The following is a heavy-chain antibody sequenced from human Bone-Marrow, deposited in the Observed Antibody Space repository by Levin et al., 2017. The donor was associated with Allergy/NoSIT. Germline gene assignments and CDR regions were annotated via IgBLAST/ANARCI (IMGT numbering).Heavy chain of an antibody. J-gene: IGHJ4*02. Sequence: SETLSLTCSVSGGSMNNFLWNWIRHSPGRGLEWIGFISHIGSTTYNPSLKSRVRMSIDTSTNQFSLSLCSVTAADAAVYYCARLEDYRWLGTYYFDHWGQGTLVNVSS. V-gene: IGHV4-59*01. CDR3: ARLEDYRWLGTYYFDH. D-gene: IGHD3-16*02. CDR2: ISHIGST. CDR1: GGSMNNFL.